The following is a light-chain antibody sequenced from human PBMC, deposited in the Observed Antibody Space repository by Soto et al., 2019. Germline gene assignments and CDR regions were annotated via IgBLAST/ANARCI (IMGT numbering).Light chain of an antibody. V-gene: IGLV2-18*02. CDR1: SSDVGSYNR. CDR3: VSYTTSSPVV. Sequence: QSALTQPPSVSGSPGQSVTISCTGSSSDVGSYNRVSWFQQPPCTAPKLIIYEVTNRPSGVPDRFSGSKSGNTASLPISALQAEDEADYYCVSYTTSSPVVFGGGTQLTVL. J-gene: IGLJ2*01. CDR2: EVT.